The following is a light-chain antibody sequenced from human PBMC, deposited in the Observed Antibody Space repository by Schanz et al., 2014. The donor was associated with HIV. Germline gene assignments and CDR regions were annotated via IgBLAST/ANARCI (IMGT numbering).Light chain of an antibody. J-gene: IGLJ3*02. CDR3: ATWVDSLNGWV. Sequence: QSVVTQPPSASGTPGQRVTISCSGSSSNIGSNTVNWYQHLPGSAPQLLIYSDNQRASGVPDRLSGSGSGTSASLVISGLQSQDEADYYCATWVDSLNGWVFRGGTKLTVL. CDR1: SSNIGSNT. V-gene: IGLV1-44*01. CDR2: SDN.